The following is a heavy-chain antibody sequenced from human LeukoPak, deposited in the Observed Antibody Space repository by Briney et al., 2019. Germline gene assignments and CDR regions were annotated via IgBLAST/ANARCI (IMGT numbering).Heavy chain of an antibody. D-gene: IGHD2-2*01. CDR1: GGTFSSYA. V-gene: IGHV1-69*01. CDR2: IIPIFGTA. CDR3: ARGLGCSSTSCPPNWFDP. J-gene: IGHJ5*02. Sequence: SVKVSCKASGGTFSSYAISWVRQAPGQGREWMGGIIPIFGTANYAQKFQGRVTITADESTSTAYMELSSLRSEDTAVYYCARGLGCSSTSCPPNWFDPWGQGTLVTVSS.